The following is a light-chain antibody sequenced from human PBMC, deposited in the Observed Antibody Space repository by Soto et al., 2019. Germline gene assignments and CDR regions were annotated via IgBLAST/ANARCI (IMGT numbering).Light chain of an antibody. Sequence: QSVLTQPPSVSGAPGQRVTISCTGSSSNIGAGYNVHWYQQLPGAAPKLLIYGNISRPSGVPDRFSASKSGTSVSLAITGLRAEDEADYYCQSFDSSLSGVVFGGRTKLTVL. V-gene: IGLV1-40*01. CDR3: QSFDSSLSGVV. CDR1: SSNIGAGYN. CDR2: GNI. J-gene: IGLJ2*01.